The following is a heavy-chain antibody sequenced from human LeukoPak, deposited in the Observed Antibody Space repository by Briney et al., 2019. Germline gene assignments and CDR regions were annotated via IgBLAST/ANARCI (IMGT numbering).Heavy chain of an antibody. J-gene: IGHJ4*02. V-gene: IGHV3-30*02. CDR2: IRYDGSNK. CDR3: AKVTRYVDTAMGPLDY. D-gene: IGHD5-18*01. CDR1: GFTFSSYG. Sequence: GGSLRLSYAASGFTFSSYGMHWVRQAPGKGLEWVAFIRYDGSNKYYADSVKGRFTISRDNSKNTLYLQMNSLRAEDTAVYYCAKVTRYVDTAMGPLDYWGQGTLVTVSS.